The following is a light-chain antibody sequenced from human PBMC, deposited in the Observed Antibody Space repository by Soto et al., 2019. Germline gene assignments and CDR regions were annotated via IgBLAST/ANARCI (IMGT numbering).Light chain of an antibody. V-gene: IGKV4-1*01. J-gene: IGKJ4*01. CDR2: WAS. CDR3: QQYYTTPLT. CDR1: PRVLYRSNNNNH. Sequence: DVVMTQSPDSLAVSLCEGSAITFRPGPRVLYRSNNNNHLAWYQQKPGQPPKVLIYWASTRESGVPDRFSGSGSGTDFTLTISSLQAEDVAVYYCQQYYTTPLTFGGGTKV.